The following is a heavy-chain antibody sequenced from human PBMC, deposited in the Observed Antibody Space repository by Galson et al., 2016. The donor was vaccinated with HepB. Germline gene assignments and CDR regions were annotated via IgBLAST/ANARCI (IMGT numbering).Heavy chain of an antibody. CDR1: GFGLNTHGVG. CDR3: ARRQVVSHTGFFDS. Sequence: PALVKPTQTLTLTCTLSGFGLNTHGVGVAWIRQPPGKALEWLALVYWDGEERYNPSLKSRLTISRDTSKNQVVVTMTDMQPVDAGIYFCARRQVVSHTGFFDSWGQGALVTVSS. V-gene: IGHV2-5*02. D-gene: IGHD5-12*01. CDR2: VYWDGEE. J-gene: IGHJ4*02.